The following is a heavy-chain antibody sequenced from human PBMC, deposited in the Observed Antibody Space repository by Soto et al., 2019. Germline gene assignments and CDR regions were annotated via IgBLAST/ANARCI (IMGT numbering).Heavy chain of an antibody. J-gene: IGHJ4*02. Sequence: QVQLVQSGAEVKKPGASVKVSCKASGYTFTSYAIHWVRQAPGQRLEWMGWINAGNGNTKYSQKFQGRVTITRDTSASTAYMELSSLRSDDTAVYYCARGLYNPSDYWGQGTLVTVSS. V-gene: IGHV1-3*01. CDR2: INAGNGNT. D-gene: IGHD1-20*01. CDR3: ARGLYNPSDY. CDR1: GYTFTSYA.